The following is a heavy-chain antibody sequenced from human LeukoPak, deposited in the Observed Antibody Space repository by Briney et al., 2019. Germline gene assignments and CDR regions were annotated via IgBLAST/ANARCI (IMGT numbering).Heavy chain of an antibody. CDR2: ISSSGSTT. D-gene: IGHD6-13*01. Sequence: GGSLRLSCAASGFTFSDYYMSWIRQAPGKGLEWVSYISSSGSTTYYADSVKGRFTISRDNAKNSLYLQMNSLRAEDTAVYYCARRCSSSCRAFDIWGQGTMVTVSS. CDR3: ARRCSSSCRAFDI. V-gene: IGHV3-11*01. J-gene: IGHJ3*02. CDR1: GFTFSDYY.